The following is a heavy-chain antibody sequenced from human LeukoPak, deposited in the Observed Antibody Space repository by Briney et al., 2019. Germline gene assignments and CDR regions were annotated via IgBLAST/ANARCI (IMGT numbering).Heavy chain of an antibody. CDR1: EFLLRTSGVG. CDR2: ICWDDDK. V-gene: IGHV2-5*02. Sequence: SGPTQANLTQTLTLLCNFSEFLLRTSGVGVGWIGQPPGKALEWLALICWDDDKRYSPSLKSRLTITNDTSKNQVVLTMSNMDPVDTATYYGALLGTDMVSAFDIWGQGTMVTVSS. CDR3: ALLGTDMVSAFDI. J-gene: IGHJ3*02. D-gene: IGHD5-18*01.